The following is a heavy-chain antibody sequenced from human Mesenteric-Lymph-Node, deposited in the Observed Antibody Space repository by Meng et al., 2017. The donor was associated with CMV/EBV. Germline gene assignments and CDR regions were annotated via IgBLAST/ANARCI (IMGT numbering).Heavy chain of an antibody. CDR3: ARGRTSFVDYFDY. CDR2: INDYNGNT. CDR1: VSTFTSCV. J-gene: IGHJ4*02. V-gene: IGHV1-18*01. Sequence: TSSVSTFTSCVMRWVQRATGRGVECMGWINDYNGNTNSAEKLQGRATMTTDSSTSTAYMDLRRLRSNDTAVYYCARGRTSFVDYFDYWGQGTLVTVSS. D-gene: IGHD2-2*01.